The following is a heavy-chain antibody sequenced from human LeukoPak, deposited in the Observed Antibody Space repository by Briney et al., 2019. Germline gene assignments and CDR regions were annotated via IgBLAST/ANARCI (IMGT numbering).Heavy chain of an antibody. V-gene: IGHV3-53*01. CDR3: ARERAELLWFGEYYYYGMDV. Sequence: GGSLRLSCAASGFTVSSNYMSWVRQAPGKGLEWVSVIHSGGSTYYADAVKGRFTISRDNSKNTLYLQMNGLRAEDTAVYYCARERAELLWFGEYYYYGMDVWGQGTTVTVSS. J-gene: IGHJ6*02. D-gene: IGHD3-10*01. CDR2: IHSGGST. CDR1: GFTVSSNY.